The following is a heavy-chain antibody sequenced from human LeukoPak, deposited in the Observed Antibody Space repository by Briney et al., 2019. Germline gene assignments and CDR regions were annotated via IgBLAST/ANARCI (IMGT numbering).Heavy chain of an antibody. CDR1: GFTFSSYS. V-gene: IGHV3-21*04. CDR3: AKDQSSGYCFDY. CDR2: ISSSSSYI. Sequence: GGSLRLSCAASGFTFSSYSMNWVRQAPGKGLEWVSSISSSSSYIYYADSVKGRFTISRDNAKNTLYLQMNSLRAEDTAVYYCAKDQSSGYCFDYWGQGTLVTVSS. J-gene: IGHJ4*02. D-gene: IGHD5-12*01.